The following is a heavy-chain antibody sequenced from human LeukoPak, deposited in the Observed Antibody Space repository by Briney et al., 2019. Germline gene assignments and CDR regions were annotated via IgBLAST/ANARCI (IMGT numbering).Heavy chain of an antibody. J-gene: IGHJ6*03. CDR1: GFTFDDYT. V-gene: IGHV3-43*01. CDR3: ARAPYCSSTSCYVYYYMDV. CDR2: ISWDGGST. D-gene: IGHD2-2*01. Sequence: PGGSLRLSCAASGFTFDDYTMHWVRQAPGKGLEWVSLISWDGGSTYYADSVKGRFTISRDNAKNSLYLQMNSLRAEDTAVYYCARAPYCSSTSCYVYYYMDVWGKGTTVTVSS.